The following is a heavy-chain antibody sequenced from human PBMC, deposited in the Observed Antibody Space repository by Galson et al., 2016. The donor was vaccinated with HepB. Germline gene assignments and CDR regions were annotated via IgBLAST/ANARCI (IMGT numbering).Heavy chain of an antibody. CDR1: GGSITSGGYS. J-gene: IGHJ3*01. CDR3: ARDSSSGLRTFDV. D-gene: IGHD4-17*01. Sequence: TLSLTCAVSGGSITSGGYSWTWIRQRPGKGLEWIGYIYSSGYSYSNPSLKNRLAISADTSKNQFSLKLNSVTAADTAVYYCARDSSSGLRTFDVWGQGRMVTVSS. V-gene: IGHV4-31*11. CDR2: IYSSGYS.